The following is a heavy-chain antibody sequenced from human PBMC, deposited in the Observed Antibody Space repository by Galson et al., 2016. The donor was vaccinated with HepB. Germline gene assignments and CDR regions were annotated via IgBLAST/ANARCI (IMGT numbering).Heavy chain of an antibody. CDR1: GFTFSNYY. J-gene: IGHJ4*01. V-gene: IGHV3-11*06. CDR2: ISPSTTHI. D-gene: IGHD3-22*01. Sequence: SLRLSCAASGFTFSNYYMSWIRQAPGKGLEWVAYISPSTTHINYADSVMGRFTVSRDNAKNTLYLEMNSLRAEDTAVYYCARKFGNSGYADYWGQGTLVTVSS. CDR3: ARKFGNSGYADY.